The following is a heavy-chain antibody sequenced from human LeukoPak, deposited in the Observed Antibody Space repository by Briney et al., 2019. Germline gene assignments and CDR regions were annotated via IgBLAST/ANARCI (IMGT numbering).Heavy chain of an antibody. D-gene: IGHD4-17*01. J-gene: IGHJ3*02. CDR3: ARHIYGDSVAFDI. CDR1: GDYISGYY. CDR2: IHFSGST. Sequence: SETLSLTCVVSGDYISGYYWSWIWQPPGKGLEWIGYIHFSGSTKYNPSHRGRVDISVDTSTNQFSLRLTSVTAADTALYFCARHIYGDSVAFDIWGQGTLVTVSS. V-gene: IGHV4-59*08.